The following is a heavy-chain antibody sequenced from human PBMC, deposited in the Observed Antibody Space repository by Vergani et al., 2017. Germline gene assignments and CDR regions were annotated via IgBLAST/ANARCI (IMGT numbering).Heavy chain of an antibody. Sequence: QVQLVQSGAEVKKPGSSVKVSCKASGGAFSSYAISWVRQAPGQGLEWVGGIIPIFGTANDAQKFQGRVTITADESTSTAYMELSSLRSEDTAVYYCAREHSDTAMVFSGRLSGWGQGTLVTVSS. D-gene: IGHD5-18*01. CDR2: IIPIFGTA. CDR3: AREHSDTAMVFSGRLSG. V-gene: IGHV1-69*01. J-gene: IGHJ4*02. CDR1: GGAFSSYA.